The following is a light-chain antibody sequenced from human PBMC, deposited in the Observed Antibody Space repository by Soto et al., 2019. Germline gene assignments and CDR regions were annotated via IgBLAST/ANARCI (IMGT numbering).Light chain of an antibody. Sequence: DIQVTQSPSSLSASVGDRVTITCRTSQTLMNYLNWYQQKPGKAPKLLIYAASNLQSGVPSRFSGSGSGTDFTLTISNLQPEDFATYYCQQSYSASWTFGPGTKVDIX. CDR2: AAS. CDR3: QQSYSASWT. V-gene: IGKV1-39*01. J-gene: IGKJ1*01. CDR1: QTLMNY.